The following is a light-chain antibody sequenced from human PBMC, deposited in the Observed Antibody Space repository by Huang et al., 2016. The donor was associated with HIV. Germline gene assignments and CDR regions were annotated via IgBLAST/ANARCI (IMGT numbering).Light chain of an antibody. V-gene: IGKV3-15*01. CDR2: GSS. J-gene: IGKJ1*01. CDR3: QQYNNWPPWT. CDR1: QSVRSN. Sequence: EIVMTQSPATLTVSPGERATLSCSASQSVRSNLAWYQQKPGQAPRLLIYGSSTRATGIPARFSGSGSGTEFTLTLSSLQSEDFAVYYCQQYNNWPPWTFGQGTKVEIK.